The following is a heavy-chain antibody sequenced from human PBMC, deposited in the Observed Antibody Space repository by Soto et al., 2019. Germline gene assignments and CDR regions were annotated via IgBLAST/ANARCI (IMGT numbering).Heavy chain of an antibody. J-gene: IGHJ6*02. V-gene: IGHV3-30*02. CDR1: GFTFSSYS. CDR3: AKDKLWFGEDPPFSSPMDV. Sequence: GGSLRLSCAASGFTFSSYSMNWVRQAPGKGLEWVASITSSGSNKYYADSVKGRFTISRDNSKNTLYLQMNSLRAEDTAVYYCAKDKLWFGEDPPFSSPMDVWGQGTTVTVSS. D-gene: IGHD3-10*01. CDR2: ITSSGSNK.